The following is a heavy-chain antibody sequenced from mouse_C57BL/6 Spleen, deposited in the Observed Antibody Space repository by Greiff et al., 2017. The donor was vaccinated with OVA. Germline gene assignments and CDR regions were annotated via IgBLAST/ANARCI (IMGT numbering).Heavy chain of an antibody. CDR1: GFTFSSYA. CDR2: ISDGGSYT. CDR3: ARGDYEGYPFAY. V-gene: IGHV5-4*01. D-gene: IGHD2-3*01. Sequence: EVQLKESGGGLVKPGGSLKLSCAASGFTFSSYAMSWVRQTPEKRLEWVATISDGGSYTYYPDNVKGRFTISRDNAKNNLYLQMSHLKSEDTAMYYCARGDYEGYPFAYWGQGTLVTVSA. J-gene: IGHJ3*01.